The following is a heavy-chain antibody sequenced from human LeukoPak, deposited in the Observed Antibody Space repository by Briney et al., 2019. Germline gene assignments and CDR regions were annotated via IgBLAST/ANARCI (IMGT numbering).Heavy chain of an antibody. CDR3: AKVALGVSAY. J-gene: IGHJ4*02. CDR1: GFTFSNYA. CDR2: LSGSGGST. D-gene: IGHD2-21*01. Sequence: GGSLTLSCAASGFTFSNYAMNWVRQAPGKGLEWVSALSGSGGSTYYADSVKGRFTISRDNSKNTLYLQMNSLKAEEPAGNYCAKVALGVSAYWGEGTLVTVYS. V-gene: IGHV3-23*01.